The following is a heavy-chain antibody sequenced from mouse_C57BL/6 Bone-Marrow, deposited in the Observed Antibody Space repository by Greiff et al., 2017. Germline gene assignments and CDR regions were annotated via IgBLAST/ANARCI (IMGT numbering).Heavy chain of an antibody. D-gene: IGHD3-2*02. CDR1: GYTFTSYW. V-gene: IGHV1-59*01. CDR3: ARGVGSSGYRWFAY. J-gene: IGHJ3*01. Sequence: QVQLQQPGAELVRPGTSVKLSCKASGYTFTSYWMHWVKQRPGQGLEWIGVIDPSDSYTNYNQKFKGKATLTVDTSSSTAYMQLSSLTSEDSAVYYCARGVGSSGYRWFAYWGQGTLVTVSA. CDR2: IDPSDSYT.